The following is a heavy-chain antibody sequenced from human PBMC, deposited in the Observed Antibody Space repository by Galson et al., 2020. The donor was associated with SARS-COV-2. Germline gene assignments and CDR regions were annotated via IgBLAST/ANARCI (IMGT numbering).Heavy chain of an antibody. Sequence: SETLSLTCAVSGTSISSGSYSWNWIRQPPGKGLEWIGYISHSGGTYYNPSLKSRVTISGDRSKNQFSLRLSSVTAADPAVYYCARLHYGEYAPEAFDIWGPGTSVTVPS. CDR3: ARLHYGEYAPEAFDI. V-gene: IGHV4-30-2*01. D-gene: IGHD4-17*01. J-gene: IGHJ3*02. CDR2: ISHSGGT. CDR1: GTSISSGSYS.